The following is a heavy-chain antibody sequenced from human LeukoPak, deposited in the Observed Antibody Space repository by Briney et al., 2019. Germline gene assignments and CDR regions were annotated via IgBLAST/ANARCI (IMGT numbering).Heavy chain of an antibody. D-gene: IGHD7-27*01. V-gene: IGHV3-7*03. CDR2: IKQDGSEK. Sequence: GGSLRLSCVASGFTFSDYTMHWVRQAPGKGLEWVANIKQDGSEKYYVDSVKGRFTISRDNAKNSLYLQMNSLRAEDTAVYYCARSWGGNWFDPWGQGTLVTVSS. CDR1: GFTFSDYT. CDR3: ARSWGGNWFDP. J-gene: IGHJ5*02.